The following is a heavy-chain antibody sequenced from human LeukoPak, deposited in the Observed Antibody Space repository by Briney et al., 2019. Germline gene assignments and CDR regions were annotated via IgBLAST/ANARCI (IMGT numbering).Heavy chain of an antibody. CDR1: GFTFSSHA. CDR2: ITGSGATT. J-gene: IGHJ4*02. Sequence: GGSLRLSCAASGFTFSSHAMSWVRQAPGKGLEWVSVITGSGATTYYADSVKDRFTISRDNSKNTLHLQMNSLRSEDTAVYYCAREPKNCGGDCYVLLDSWGQGTLVTVSS. CDR3: AREPKNCGGDCYVLLDS. D-gene: IGHD2-21*02. V-gene: IGHV3-23*01.